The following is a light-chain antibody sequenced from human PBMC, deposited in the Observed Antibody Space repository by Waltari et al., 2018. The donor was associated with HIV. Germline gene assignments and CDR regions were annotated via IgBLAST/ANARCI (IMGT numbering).Light chain of an antibody. J-gene: IGKJ4*01. CDR2: GAS. V-gene: IGKV3-20*01. CDR1: QSVRSAP. Sequence: PGERATLSCRASQSVRSAPLAWYQQKPGQAPRLLIYGASSRAPGIPDRFSGSGAVTDFILTISRLEPEDCAVYYCQQYAASPLTFGGGTKVEIK. CDR3: QQYAASPLT.